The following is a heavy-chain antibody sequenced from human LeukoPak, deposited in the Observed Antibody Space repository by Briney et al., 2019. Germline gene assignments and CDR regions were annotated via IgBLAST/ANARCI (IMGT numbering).Heavy chain of an antibody. CDR2: INSDGYSI. CDR1: GFTFSSYW. V-gene: IGHV3-74*01. D-gene: IGHD4-11*01. CDR3: ARVSDYSNYRYFDY. J-gene: IGHJ4*02. Sequence: GRSLRLSCAASGFTFSSYWMHWVRQAPGKGLVWVSRINSDGYSISYADSVKGRFTISRDNAKNTLYLQMNSLRAEDTAVYYCARVSDYSNYRYFDYWGQGTLVTVSS.